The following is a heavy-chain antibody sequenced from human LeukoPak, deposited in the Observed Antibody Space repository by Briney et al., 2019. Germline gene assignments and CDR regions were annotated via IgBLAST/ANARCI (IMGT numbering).Heavy chain of an antibody. CDR3: AREGRGYSYGY. CDR2: IIPIFGTA. J-gene: IGHJ4*02. D-gene: IGHD5-18*01. V-gene: IGHV1-69*05. CDR1: GGTFSSYA. Sequence: ASVKVSCKSSGGTFSSYAISWVRQAPGQGLEWMGRIIPIFGTANYAQKFQGRVTITTDDSTSTAYMELSSLRSEDTAVYYCAREGRGYSYGYWGQGTLVTVSS.